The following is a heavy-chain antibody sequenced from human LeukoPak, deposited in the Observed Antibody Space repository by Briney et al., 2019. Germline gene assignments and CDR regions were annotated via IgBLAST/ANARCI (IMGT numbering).Heavy chain of an antibody. CDR1: GFTFSNYN. CDR3: ARGPLGWSDY. Sequence: GSLRLSCAASGFTFSNYNMNWVRQAPGKGLEWVSFISSSSSTIYYADSVKGRFTISRDNAKNSLYLQMNSLRDEDTAVYYCARGPLGWSDYWGQGILVTVSS. J-gene: IGHJ4*02. CDR2: ISSSSSTI. D-gene: IGHD1-26*01. V-gene: IGHV3-48*02.